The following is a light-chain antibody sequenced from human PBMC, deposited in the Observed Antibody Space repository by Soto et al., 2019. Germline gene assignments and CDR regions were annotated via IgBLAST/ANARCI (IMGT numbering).Light chain of an antibody. J-gene: IGLJ3*02. CDR2: DTT. CDR1: TGPVTSGQY. Sequence: QAVVTQEPSLTVSPGGTVTLTCGSSTGPVTSGQYPYWFQQKPGQAPRTLIYDTTKRHSWTPARFSGSLLGGKAALTLSGAQPEDEAVFYCLLSFGGARVFGGGTKVTVL. V-gene: IGLV7-46*01. CDR3: LLSFGGARV.